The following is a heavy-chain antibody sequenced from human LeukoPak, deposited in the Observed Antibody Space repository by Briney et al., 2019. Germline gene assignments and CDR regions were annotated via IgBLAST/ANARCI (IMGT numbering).Heavy chain of an antibody. D-gene: IGHD3-22*01. J-gene: IGHJ4*02. CDR3: ARGGVVFTSYFDY. CDR2: ISNSGGST. CDR1: GFTFSSYA. V-gene: IGHV3-23*01. Sequence: PGGSLRLSCAASGFTFSSYAMSWVRQAPGKGLEWVSAISNSGGSTYYADSVKGRFTISRDNSKNTLYLQMNSLRAEDTAVYYCARGGVVFTSYFDYWGQGTLVTVSS.